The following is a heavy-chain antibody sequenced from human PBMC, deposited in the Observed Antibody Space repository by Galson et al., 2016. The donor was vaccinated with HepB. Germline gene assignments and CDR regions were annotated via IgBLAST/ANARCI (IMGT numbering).Heavy chain of an antibody. D-gene: IGHD6-19*01. CDR3: ARTPRAVTGRGKFDH. Sequence: PALVKPTQTLTLTCTVSGFSLSSSGVGVAWIRQPPGKALEWLALIYWDDDDRYSPSLKSRLTIAKDNSKNQVVLTMSNVDPMDTGTYYCARTPRAVTGRGKFDHWGQGTRVAVSS. J-gene: IGHJ4*02. CDR2: IYWDDDD. V-gene: IGHV2-5*02. CDR1: GFSLSSSGVG.